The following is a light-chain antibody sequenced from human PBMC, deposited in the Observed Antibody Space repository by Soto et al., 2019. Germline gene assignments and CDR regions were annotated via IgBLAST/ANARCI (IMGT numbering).Light chain of an antibody. J-gene: IGKJ1*01. CDR1: QYIVTN. V-gene: IGKV3-15*01. CDR3: QQYYSWAGGK. CDR2: AAS. Sequence: EIVMTQSPGTLSVSPGERATLSCRASQYIVTNLAWYQQKPGQDPRLLIFAASTRAPGIPARFSGSGSGTESTLTISSLQSADFGGYYGQQYYSWAGGKFGQGTKVEIK.